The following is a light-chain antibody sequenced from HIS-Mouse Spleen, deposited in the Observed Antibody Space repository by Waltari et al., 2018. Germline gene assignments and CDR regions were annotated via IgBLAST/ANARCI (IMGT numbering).Light chain of an antibody. CDR1: SSDVGGYNY. J-gene: IGLJ1*01. CDR3: SSYTSSSTYV. V-gene: IGLV2-14*01. Sequence: QSALTQPASVSGSPGQSITISCTGTSSDVGGYNYVSWYQQHPGKAPKLMLYEVSNRPSGVSNRFSGSKAGNPASLTISGLQAEDEADYYCSSYTSSSTYVFGTGTKVTVL. CDR2: EVS.